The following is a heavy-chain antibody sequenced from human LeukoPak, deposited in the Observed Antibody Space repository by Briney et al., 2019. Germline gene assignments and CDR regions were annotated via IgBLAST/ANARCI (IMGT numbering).Heavy chain of an antibody. Sequence: GGSLRLSCVAPGFTFSSYGMTWVRQAPGKGLEWVSGISASGGSTYYADSVKGRFTTSRDNSQNTLYVQMNSLRAEDTALYYCAKTRNYYYDGVDVWGQGTTVTVSS. CDR3: AKTRNYYYDGVDV. CDR1: GFTFSSYG. CDR2: ISASGGST. J-gene: IGHJ6*02. V-gene: IGHV3-23*01.